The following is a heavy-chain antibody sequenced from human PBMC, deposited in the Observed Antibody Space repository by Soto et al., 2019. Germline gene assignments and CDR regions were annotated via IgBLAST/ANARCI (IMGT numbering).Heavy chain of an antibody. D-gene: IGHD1-26*01. CDR3: AKDGGRLVGATGVNY. Sequence: QVQLVESGGGVVQPGRSLRLSCAASGFTFSSYGMHWVRQAPGKGLEWVAVISYDGSNKYYADSVKGRFTISRDNYKNTLYLQMNSLRAEDTAVYYCAKDGGRLVGATGVNYWGQGTLVTVSS. J-gene: IGHJ4*02. V-gene: IGHV3-30*18. CDR1: GFTFSSYG. CDR2: ISYDGSNK.